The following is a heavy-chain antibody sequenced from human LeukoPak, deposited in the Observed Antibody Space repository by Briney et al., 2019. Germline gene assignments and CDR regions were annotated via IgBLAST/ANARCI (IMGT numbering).Heavy chain of an antibody. D-gene: IGHD4-17*01. V-gene: IGHV3-64D*06. Sequence: GGSLRLSCSASGFTFSSYAMHWVRQAPGKGLEYVSAISSNGGSTYYADSVKGRFTISRDNSKNTLYLQMSSLGAEDTAVYYCVKGGYDYGDPPIDPWGQGTLVTVSS. CDR2: ISSNGGST. CDR1: GFTFSSYA. CDR3: VKGGYDYGDPPIDP. J-gene: IGHJ5*02.